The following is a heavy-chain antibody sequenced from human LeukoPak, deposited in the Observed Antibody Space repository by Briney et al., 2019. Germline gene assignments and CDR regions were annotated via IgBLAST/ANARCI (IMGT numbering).Heavy chain of an antibody. J-gene: IGHJ6*02. CDR2: ISGGGGST. CDR1: GFTFSSYA. D-gene: IGHD4-17*01. CDR3: AKDGRVDTVTTSGFNYGMDV. Sequence: PGGSLRLSCAASGFTFSSYAMSWVRQAPGGGLEWVSAISGGGGSTYYADSVKGRCTISRDNSKNTLYLQMNSLRAEDTAVYYCAKDGRVDTVTTSGFNYGMDVWGQGTTVTVSS. V-gene: IGHV3-23*01.